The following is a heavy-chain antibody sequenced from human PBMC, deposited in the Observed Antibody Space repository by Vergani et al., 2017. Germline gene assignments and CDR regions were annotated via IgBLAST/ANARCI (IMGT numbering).Heavy chain of an antibody. CDR3: VKDAGSYENFFDS. Sequence: EVQLLESGGSLKQPGGSVRLSCAASGFTFSTYAMHWVRQAPGKGLEWVSALTGGGGSTYYADSFKGRFIISRDNSRDTLYLQMNSLRPDDTATYYCVKDAGSYENFFDSWCQGTLVTVSS. CDR2: LTGGGGST. CDR1: GFTFSTYA. J-gene: IGHJ4*02. V-gene: IGHV3-23*01. D-gene: IGHD1-26*01.